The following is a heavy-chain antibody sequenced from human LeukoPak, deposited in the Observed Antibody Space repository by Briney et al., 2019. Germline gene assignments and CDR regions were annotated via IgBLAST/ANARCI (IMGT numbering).Heavy chain of an antibody. V-gene: IGHV4-59*08. Sequence: SETLSLTCTVSGGSISSYYWSWIRQPPGKGLEWIGYIHYGGSTNYNPSLKSRVIISVDTSKSQFSLKLSSVTAADTAVYYCARLSRGAYYYGMDVWGQGTTVTVSS. D-gene: IGHD3-16*01. J-gene: IGHJ6*02. CDR1: GGSISSYY. CDR3: ARLSRGAYYYGMDV. CDR2: IHYGGST.